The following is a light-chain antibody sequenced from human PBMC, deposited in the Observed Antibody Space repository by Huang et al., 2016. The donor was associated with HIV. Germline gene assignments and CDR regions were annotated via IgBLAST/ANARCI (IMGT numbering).Light chain of an antibody. J-gene: IGKJ1*01. V-gene: IGKV3-20*01. CDR2: GAS. CDR1: QRVSSSY. Sequence: EIVLTQSPGTLSLSPGERATLSCRASQRVSSSYLAWYQQKPGQAPRLLIYGASGRATGIPDRFSGSGSGTDFTLTISRLEPEDFAVYYCQQYGSSPATFGQGTKVEIK. CDR3: QQYGSSPAT.